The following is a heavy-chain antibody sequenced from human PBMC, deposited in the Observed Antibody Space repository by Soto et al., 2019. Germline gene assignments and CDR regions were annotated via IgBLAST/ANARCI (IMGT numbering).Heavy chain of an antibody. J-gene: IGHJ6*03. Sequence: GGSLRLSCAASGFTFSDYYMSWIRQAPGKGLEWVSYISSSGSTIYYADSVKGRFTISRDNAENSLYLQMNSLRAEDTAVYYCARTGSDYDFWSGYYLYYYYYMDVWGKGTTVTVSS. D-gene: IGHD3-3*01. V-gene: IGHV3-11*01. CDR1: GFTFSDYY. CDR3: ARTGSDYDFWSGYYLYYYYYMDV. CDR2: ISSSGSTI.